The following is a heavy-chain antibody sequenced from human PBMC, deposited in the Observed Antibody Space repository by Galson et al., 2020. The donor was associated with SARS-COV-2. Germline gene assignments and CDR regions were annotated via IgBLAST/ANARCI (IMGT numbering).Heavy chain of an antibody. Sequence: GPTLVKPTRTLTLTCTFSGFSLSTSGMCVSWIRQPPGKALEWLARIDWDDDKYYSTSLKTRLTISKDTTKNQVVRTMTNMDPVDTATYYCAWIAPDSSGYYFDYWGQGTLVTVSS. CDR3: AWIAPDSSGYYFDY. J-gene: IGHJ4*02. CDR2: IDWDDDK. CDR1: GFSLSTSGMC. V-gene: IGHV2-70*11. D-gene: IGHD3-22*01.